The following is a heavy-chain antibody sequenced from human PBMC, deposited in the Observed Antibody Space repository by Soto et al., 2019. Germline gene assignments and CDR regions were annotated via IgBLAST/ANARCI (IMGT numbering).Heavy chain of an antibody. Sequence: EVQLVESGGGLVQPGGSLRLSCAASGSIFNKDWMHWVRQAPGKGLVWVSRINEDGSGTSYADSVKGRFTISRDNAKNTVSLQMNSLRVDDTAVYYCARDILEIRGPGAMVTVSS. CDR3: ARDILEI. CDR1: GSIFNKDW. J-gene: IGHJ3*01. CDR2: INEDGSGT. V-gene: IGHV3-74*01.